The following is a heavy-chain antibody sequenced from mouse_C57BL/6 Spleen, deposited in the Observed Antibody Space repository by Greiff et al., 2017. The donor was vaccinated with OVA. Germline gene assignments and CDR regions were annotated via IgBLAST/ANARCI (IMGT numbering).Heavy chain of an antibody. D-gene: IGHD1-1*02. J-gene: IGHJ3*01. V-gene: IGHV2-9-1*01. CDR2: IWTGGGT. CDR3: ARNRDYPSAWFAY. CDR1: GFSLTSYA. Sequence: LVAPSQSQSITCTVSGFSLTSYAISWVRQPPGKGLEWLGVIWTGGGTNYNSALKSRLSISKDNSKSQVFLKMNSLQTDDTARYYCARNRDYPSAWFAYWGQGTLVTVSA.